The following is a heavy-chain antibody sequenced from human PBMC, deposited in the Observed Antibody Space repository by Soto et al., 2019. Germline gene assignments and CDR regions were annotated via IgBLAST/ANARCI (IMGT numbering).Heavy chain of an antibody. V-gene: IGHV3-11*06. Sequence: PGWSLRLSCAASGFTFSDYYMSWIRQAPGKGLEWVSYISSSSSYTNYADSVKGRFTISRDNAKNSLYLQMNRLRAEDTAVYYCARDRSAGFGELLFHYYYYGMEVWGQGTKVTVSS. J-gene: IGHJ6*02. CDR2: ISSSSSYT. D-gene: IGHD3-10*01. CDR3: ARDRSAGFGELLFHYYYYGMEV. CDR1: GFTFSDYY.